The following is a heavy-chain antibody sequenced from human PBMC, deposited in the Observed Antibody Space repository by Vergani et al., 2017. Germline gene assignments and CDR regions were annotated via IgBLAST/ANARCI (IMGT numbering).Heavy chain of an antibody. J-gene: IGHJ4*02. CDR2: IYHSGST. CDR1: GYSISSGYY. CDR3: AWDYTYYDILTGYAPGGFDY. D-gene: IGHD3-9*01. Sequence: QVQLQESGPGLVKPSETLSLTCAVSGYSISSGYYWGWIRQPPGKGLEWIGSIYHSGSTYYNPSLKSRVTISVDTSKNQFSLKLSSVTAADTAVYYCAWDYTYYDILTGYAPGGFDYWGQGTLVTVSS. V-gene: IGHV4-38-2*01.